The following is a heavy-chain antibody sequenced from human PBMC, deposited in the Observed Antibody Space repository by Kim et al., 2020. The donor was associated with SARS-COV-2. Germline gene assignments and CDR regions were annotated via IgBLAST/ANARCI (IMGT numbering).Heavy chain of an antibody. J-gene: IGHJ4*02. D-gene: IGHD3-10*01. CDR3: ARSGYYGSGSYYYFDY. CDR1: GGSFSGYY. Sequence: SETLSLTCAVYGGSFSGYYWSWIRQPPGKGLEWIGEINHSGSTNYNPSLKSRVTISVDTSKNQFSLKLSSVTAADTAVYYCARSGYYGSGSYYYFDYWGQGTLVTVSS. V-gene: IGHV4-34*01. CDR2: INHSGST.